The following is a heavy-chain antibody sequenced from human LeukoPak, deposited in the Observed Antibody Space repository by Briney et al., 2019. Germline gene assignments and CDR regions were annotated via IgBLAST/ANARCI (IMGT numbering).Heavy chain of an antibody. J-gene: IGHJ4*02. CDR1: GFTFSSYW. V-gene: IGHV3-7*01. D-gene: IGHD6-13*01. Sequence: GGSLRLSCAASGFTFSSYWMSWVRQAPGKGLEWVANIKQDGSEKYYVDSVKGRFTVSRDNAKNSLYLQMNSLRAEDTAVYYCARGDSKYSSSWYAIDYWGQGTLVTVSS. CDR2: IKQDGSEK. CDR3: ARGDSKYSSSWYAIDY.